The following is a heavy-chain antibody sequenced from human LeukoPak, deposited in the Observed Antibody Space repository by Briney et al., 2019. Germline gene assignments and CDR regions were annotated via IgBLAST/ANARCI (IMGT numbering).Heavy chain of an antibody. J-gene: IGHJ3*02. Sequence: GGSLRLSCAASGFTFGSYSMNWVRQAPGKGLEWVSYISSSSSTIYYADSVKGRFTISRDNAKNSLYLQMNSLRAEDTAVYYCARDRSSGWFHHDAFDIWGQGTMVTVSS. CDR1: GFTFGSYS. CDR3: ARDRSSGWFHHDAFDI. V-gene: IGHV3-48*01. D-gene: IGHD6-19*01. CDR2: ISSSSSTI.